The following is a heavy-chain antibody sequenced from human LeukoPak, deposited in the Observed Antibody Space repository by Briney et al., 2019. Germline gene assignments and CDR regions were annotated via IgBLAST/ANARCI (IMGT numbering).Heavy chain of an antibody. J-gene: IGHJ4*02. CDR3: AIRTGRGTFDY. CDR2: ISGSGGST. CDR1: GFTFGRYA. V-gene: IGHV3-23*01. Sequence: GGSRILSCAASGFTFGRYAMSWVRQAPGKGLEWVSAISGSGGSTYYTESVKGRFTISRDNSKNTLFLQANSLRAEDTAVYFCAIRTGRGTFDYWGQGTLVTVSS. D-gene: IGHD1-26*01.